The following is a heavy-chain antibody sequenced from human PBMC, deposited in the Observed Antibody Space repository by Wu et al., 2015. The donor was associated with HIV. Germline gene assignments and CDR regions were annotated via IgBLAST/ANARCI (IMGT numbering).Heavy chain of an antibody. CDR3: ARADYYGSGSPYRNWFDP. J-gene: IGHJ5*02. CDR1: GGTFSSYA. D-gene: IGHD3-10*01. Sequence: QVQLVQSGAEVKKPGSSVKVSCKASGGTFSSYAISWVRQAPGQGLEWMGRIIPIFGTANYAQKFQGRVTITADESTSTAYMELSSLRSEDTAVYYRARADYYGSGSPYRNWFDPWGQGTLVTVSS. CDR2: IIPIFGTA. V-gene: IGHV1-69*13.